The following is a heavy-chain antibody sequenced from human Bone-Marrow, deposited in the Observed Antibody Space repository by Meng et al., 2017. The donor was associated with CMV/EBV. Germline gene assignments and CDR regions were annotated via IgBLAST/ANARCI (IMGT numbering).Heavy chain of an antibody. CDR3: ARGLQPPIPGDI. J-gene: IGHJ3*02. CDR1: GFTFSSYG. V-gene: IGHV3-30*02. CDR2: IRYDGSNK. D-gene: IGHD4-11*01. Sequence: GESLKISCAASGFTFSSYGMHWVRQAPGKGLEWVAFIRYDGSNKYYADSVKGRFTISRDNSKNTLYLQMNSLRAEDTAVYYCARGLQPPIPGDIWGQGTMVTVSS.